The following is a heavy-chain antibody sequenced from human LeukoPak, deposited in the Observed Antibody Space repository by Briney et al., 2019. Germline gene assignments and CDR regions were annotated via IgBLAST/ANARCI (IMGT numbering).Heavy chain of an antibody. J-gene: IGHJ4*02. CDR3: AKDQGQAVVPRRFDN. CDR2: IYYSGGNT. V-gene: IGHV3-23*01. CDR1: GFMFSNFA. Sequence: GGSLRLSCAASGFMFSNFAMSWVRQAPGKGLEWVSTIYYSGGNTYSADAVKGRFTISRDNAKNTLYLQMNSLRAEDTAVYYCAKDQGQAVVPRRFDNWGQGTLVTVSS. D-gene: IGHD2-2*01.